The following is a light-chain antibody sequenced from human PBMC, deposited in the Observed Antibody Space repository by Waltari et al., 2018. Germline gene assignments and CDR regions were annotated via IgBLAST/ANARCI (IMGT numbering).Light chain of an antibody. CDR2: EVT. V-gene: IGLV2-23*02. J-gene: IGLJ1*01. CDR3: CSYAGLGIYV. CDR1: SSDVGNYNL. Sequence: QSGLTQPASVSGSPGQSITISCTGTSSDVGNYNLVSWYQQYPGKAPKLMVYEVTKRTSGVSDRFSGLKSGNTASLTIYGLQSEDEADYYCCSYAGLGIYVFGTGTKVTVL.